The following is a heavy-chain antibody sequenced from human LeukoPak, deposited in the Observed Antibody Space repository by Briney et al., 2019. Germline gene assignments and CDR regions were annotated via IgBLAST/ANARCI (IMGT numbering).Heavy chain of an antibody. V-gene: IGHV4-59*04. J-gene: IGHJ3*02. Sequence: PSETLSLTCTVSGGSLSSYYWSWIRQPPGKGLEWIGSIYYGGSTYYSPSLKSRVTISLDTSKHQFSLKLSSVTAADTAVYYCSFNLGSGSYAFDIWGQGTMVTVSS. CDR1: GGSLSSYY. CDR2: IYYGGST. D-gene: IGHD3-10*01. CDR3: SFNLGSGSYAFDI.